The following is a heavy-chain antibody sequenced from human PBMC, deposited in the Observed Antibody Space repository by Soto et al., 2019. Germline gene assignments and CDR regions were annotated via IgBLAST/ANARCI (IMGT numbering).Heavy chain of an antibody. CDR3: AREDDDYGDYVRAFDI. D-gene: IGHD4-17*01. V-gene: IGHV3-7*01. CDR2: IKQDGSEK. CDR1: GFTFSSYW. J-gene: IGHJ3*02. Sequence: EVQLVESGGGLVQPGGSLRLSCAASGFTFSSYWMSWVRQAPGKGLEWVPNIKQDGSEKYYVDSLKGRFTISRDNAKNSLYLQKNSLRAEDTAVYYCAREDDDYGDYVRAFDIWGQGTMVTVSS.